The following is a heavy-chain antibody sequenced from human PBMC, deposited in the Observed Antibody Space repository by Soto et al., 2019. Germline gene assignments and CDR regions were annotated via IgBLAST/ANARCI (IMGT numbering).Heavy chain of an antibody. CDR3: ASVFSTDLLLDY. V-gene: IGHV4-39*01. D-gene: IGHD4-17*01. CDR1: GGSISSYY. Sequence: SETLSLSCTVSGGSISSYYWGWIRQPPGKGLEWIGSIYYSGSTYYNPSLKSRVTISVDTSKNQFSLKLSSVTAADTAVYYCASVFSTDLLLDYWGQGTLVTVSS. CDR2: IYYSGST. J-gene: IGHJ4*02.